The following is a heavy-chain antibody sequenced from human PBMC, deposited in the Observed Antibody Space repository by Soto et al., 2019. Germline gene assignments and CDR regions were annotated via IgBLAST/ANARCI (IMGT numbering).Heavy chain of an antibody. CDR3: ARESGYCTNGVCYGFDY. V-gene: IGHV1-2*02. CDR1: GYTFTGYY. D-gene: IGHD2-8*01. J-gene: IGHJ4*02. CDR2: IDPNSGGT. Sequence: ASVKVSCKASGYTFTGYYMHWVRQAPGQGLEWMGWIDPNSGGTNYAQKFQGRVTMTRDTSISTAYMELSRLRSDDTAVYYCARESGYCTNGVCYGFDYWGQGTLVTVSS.